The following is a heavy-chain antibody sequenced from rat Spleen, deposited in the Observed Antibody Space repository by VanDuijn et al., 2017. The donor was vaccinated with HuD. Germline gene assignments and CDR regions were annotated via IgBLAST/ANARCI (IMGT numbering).Heavy chain of an antibody. Sequence: EVQVVESGGGLVQPKGSLKLSCAASGFDFNTYAMSWVRQAPGKGLDWVASISIKTHNYATLYADSVKERFTISRDDSQSMVYLQMNNLKTEDTALYYCTDVDYWGQGVMVTVPS. CDR1: GFDFNTYA. V-gene: IGHV10-4*01. J-gene: IGHJ2*01. CDR2: ISIKTHNYAT. CDR3: TDVDY.